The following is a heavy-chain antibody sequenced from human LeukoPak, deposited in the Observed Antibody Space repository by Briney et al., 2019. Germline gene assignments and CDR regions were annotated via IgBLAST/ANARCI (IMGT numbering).Heavy chain of an antibody. J-gene: IGHJ5*02. CDR1: GGSFSGYY. D-gene: IGHD3-10*01. Sequence: KPSETLSLTCAVYGGSFSGYYWSWIRQPPGKGLEWIGEINHSGSTNYNPSLKSRVTISVDTSKNQFSLKLSSVTAADTAVYYCARRVLLWFGELSSGINWFDPWGQGTLVTVSS. CDR2: INHSGST. CDR3: ARRVLLWFGELSSGINWFDP. V-gene: IGHV4-34*01.